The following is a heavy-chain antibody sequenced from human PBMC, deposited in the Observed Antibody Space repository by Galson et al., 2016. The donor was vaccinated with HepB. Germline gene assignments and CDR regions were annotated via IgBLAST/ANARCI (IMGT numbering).Heavy chain of an antibody. CDR1: GYSFTSFA. CDR3: ARGSKTAGVD. D-gene: IGHD6-19*01. V-gene: IGHV1-18*01. Sequence: SVKVSCKASGYSFTSFAITWVRQAPGQGLEWMGWISGYNGNTNYAQNLQGRVTMTIETPTNTVYMELRSLTSEDTAVYFCARGSKTAGVDWGQGTLVTVSS. J-gene: IGHJ1*01. CDR2: ISGYNGNT.